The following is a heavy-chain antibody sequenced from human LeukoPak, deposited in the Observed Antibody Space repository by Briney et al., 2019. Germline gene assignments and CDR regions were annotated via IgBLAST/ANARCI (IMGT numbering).Heavy chain of an antibody. D-gene: IGHD2-15*01. CDR3: ARVPNTLGYCSGGSCQTHANWFDP. CDR2: ISSSSSYI. J-gene: IGHJ5*02. V-gene: IGHV3-21*04. CDR1: GFTFSSYS. Sequence: PGGSLRLSCAASGFTFSSYSMNWVRQAPGKGLEWVSSISSSSSYIYYADSVKGRFTISRDNAKNSLYLQMNSLRSEDTAVYYCARVPNTLGYCSGGSCQTHANWFDPWGQGTLVTVSS.